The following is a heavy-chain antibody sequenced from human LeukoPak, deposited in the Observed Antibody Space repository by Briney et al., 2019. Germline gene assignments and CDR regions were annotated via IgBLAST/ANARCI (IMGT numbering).Heavy chain of an antibody. V-gene: IGHV3-49*04. CDR1: GFTFDDYA. CDR3: TAWQPPLAYYYYMDV. J-gene: IGHJ6*03. CDR2: IRSKAYGGTT. D-gene: IGHD6-13*01. Sequence: PGESLRLSCAASGFTFDDYAMSWVRQAPGKGLEWVGFIRSKAYGGTTEYAASVKGRFTISRDDSKSIAYLQMNSLKTEDTAVYYCTAWQPPLAYYYYMDVWGKGTTVTVSS.